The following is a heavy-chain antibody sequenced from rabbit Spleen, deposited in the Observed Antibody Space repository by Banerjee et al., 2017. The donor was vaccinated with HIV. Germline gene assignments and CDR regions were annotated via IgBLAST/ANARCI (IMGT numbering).Heavy chain of an antibody. Sequence: QEQLVEYGGDLVQPEGSLTLTCKASALDVSSSYWICFVRQAPGKGLEWIAYIGISGGSTGYANWAKGRFSISKTSSTTVTLQMTSLTGADTATYFCARDGDDDMGDFDLWGPGTLVSVS. CDR3: ARDGDDDMGDFDL. CDR2: IGISGGST. CDR1: ALDVSSSYW. D-gene: IGHD2-1*01. V-gene: IGHV1S45*01. J-gene: IGHJ4*01.